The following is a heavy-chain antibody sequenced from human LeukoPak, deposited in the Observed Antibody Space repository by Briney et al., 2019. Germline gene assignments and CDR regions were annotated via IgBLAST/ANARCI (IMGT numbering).Heavy chain of an antibody. J-gene: IGHJ4*02. Sequence: SETLSLTCTVSGGLISISTYYWGWIRQPPGKGLEWIGSIYYSGSTNYNPSLKSRVTFSVDTSKNQFSLKLISVTAADTAVYYCARVKGVVTAILDYWGQGTLVTVSS. CDR3: ARVKGVVTAILDY. CDR1: GGLISISTYY. CDR2: IYYSGST. V-gene: IGHV4-39*07. D-gene: IGHD2-21*02.